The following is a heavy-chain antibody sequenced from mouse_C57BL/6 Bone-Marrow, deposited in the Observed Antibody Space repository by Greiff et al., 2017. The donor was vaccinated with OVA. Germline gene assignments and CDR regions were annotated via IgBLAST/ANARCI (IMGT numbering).Heavy chain of an antibody. CDR2: IDPNSGGT. CDR3: ERGDYGSRNYYAMDY. Sequence: QVQLQQSGAELVKPGASVKLSCKASGYTFTSYWMHWVKQRPGRGLEWIGRIDPNSGGTKYNEKFKSKATLTVDKPSSTAYMQLSSLTSEDSAVYCCERGDYGSRNYYAMDYWGQGTSVTVSS. J-gene: IGHJ4*01. CDR1: GYTFTSYW. V-gene: IGHV1-72*01. D-gene: IGHD1-1*01.